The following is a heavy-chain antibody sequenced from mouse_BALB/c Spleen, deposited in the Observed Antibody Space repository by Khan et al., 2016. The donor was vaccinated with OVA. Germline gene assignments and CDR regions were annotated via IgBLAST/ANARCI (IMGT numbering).Heavy chain of an antibody. CDR1: GYSITTDYA. V-gene: IGHV3-2*02. CDR2: ISYSGNT. CDR3: ARVYGGDVDY. D-gene: IGHD1-1*01. Sequence: EVKLLESGPGLVKPSQSLSLTCTVTGYSITTDYAWNWIRQFPGNKLEWMGYISYSGNTKSNPSLKSRISITRDTSKNQFFLQLKSVTTEDTARYYCARVYGGDVDYWGQGTTLTVSS. J-gene: IGHJ2*01.